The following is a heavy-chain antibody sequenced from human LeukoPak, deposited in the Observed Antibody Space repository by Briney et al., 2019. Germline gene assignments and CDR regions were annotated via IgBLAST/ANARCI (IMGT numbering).Heavy chain of an antibody. CDR2: ISAGNGNT. CDR1: GYTFTSYA. V-gene: IGHV1-3*01. CDR3: ARASRGYSGYDASALIDY. D-gene: IGHD5-12*01. J-gene: IGHJ4*02. Sequence: GASVKVSCKASGYTFTSYAIHWVRQAPGQRLEWMGWISAGNGNTKYSQNFQGRVTFISNTSATTAFMELSSLRAEDTAVYYCARASRGYSGYDASALIDYWGQGTLVTVSS.